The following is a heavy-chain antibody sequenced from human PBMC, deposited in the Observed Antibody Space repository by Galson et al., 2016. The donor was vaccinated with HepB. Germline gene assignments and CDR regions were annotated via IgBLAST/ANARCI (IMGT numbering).Heavy chain of an antibody. D-gene: IGHD4-11*01. J-gene: IGHJ4*02. Sequence: TLSLTCSVSGGSISGYYWSWIRQPPGKGLEWIGYIYYSGSTNYNPSLKSRVTISVDTSKNQVSLKLSSVTAADTAVYYCARTTTITTILDSWGQGTLVTVSS. CDR3: ARTTTITTILDS. V-gene: IGHV4-59*08. CDR1: GGSISGYY. CDR2: IYYSGST.